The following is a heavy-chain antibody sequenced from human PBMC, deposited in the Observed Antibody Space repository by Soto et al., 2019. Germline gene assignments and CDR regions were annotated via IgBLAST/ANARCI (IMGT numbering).Heavy chain of an antibody. CDR1: GGSISSGDYY. CDR3: ARVGGFGATTIDY. D-gene: IGHD3-10*01. J-gene: IGHJ4*02. Sequence: PSETLSLTCTVSGGSISSGDYYWSWIRQPPGKGLEWIGYIYDSGSTYYNPSLKSRVTISVHTSKNQFSLKLSSVTAADTAVYYCARVGGFGATTIDYWGQGTLVTVSS. V-gene: IGHV4-30-4*08. CDR2: IYDSGST.